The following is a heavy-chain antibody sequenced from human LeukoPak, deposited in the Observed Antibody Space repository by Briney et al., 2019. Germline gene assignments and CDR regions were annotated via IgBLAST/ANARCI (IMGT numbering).Heavy chain of an antibody. Sequence: SQTLSLTCTVSGGSISSGSYYWSWIRQPAGKGLEWIGRIYTSGSTNYNPSLKSRVTISVDTSKNQFSLKLSSVTAADTAVYYCARGPSTAVYSGSYYFDYWGQGTLVTVSS. CDR1: GGSISSGSYY. V-gene: IGHV4-61*02. CDR3: ARGPSTAVYSGSYYFDY. J-gene: IGHJ4*02. D-gene: IGHD1-26*01. CDR2: IYTSGST.